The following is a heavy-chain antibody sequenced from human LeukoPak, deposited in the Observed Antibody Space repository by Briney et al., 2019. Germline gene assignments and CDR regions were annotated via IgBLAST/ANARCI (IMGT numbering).Heavy chain of an antibody. CDR3: ARGRGSSSWYPFDY. CDR2: INHSGST. V-gene: IGHV4-34*01. CDR1: GGSFSGYY. D-gene: IGHD6-13*01. J-gene: IGHJ4*02. Sequence: SETLSLTCAVYGGSFSGYYCSWIRQPPGKWLEWIGEINHSGSTNYNPSLKSRVTISVDTSKDQFSLKLSSVTAADTAVYYCARGRGSSSWYPFDYWGQGTLVTVSS.